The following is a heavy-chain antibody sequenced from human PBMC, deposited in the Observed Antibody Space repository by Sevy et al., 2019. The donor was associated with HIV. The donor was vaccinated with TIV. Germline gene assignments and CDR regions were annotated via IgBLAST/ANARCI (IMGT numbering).Heavy chain of an antibody. CDR2: ITRNSYEAYGGTT. D-gene: IGHD5-12*01. V-gene: IGHV3-49*03. J-gene: IGHJ4*02. Sequence: GGSLRLSCTTSGFTFDDYAMNWFRQPPGKGLEWVAFITRNSYEAYGGTTDYAASVKGRFIISRDVSKSIAYLQMNSLKTEDTAVYYCTRGLATADTPEYYFDYWGQGILVTVSS. CDR3: TRGLATADTPEYYFDY. CDR1: GFTFDDYA.